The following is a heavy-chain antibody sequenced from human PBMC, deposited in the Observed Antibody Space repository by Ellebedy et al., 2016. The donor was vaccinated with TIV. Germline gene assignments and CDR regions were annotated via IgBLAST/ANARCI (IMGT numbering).Heavy chain of an antibody. CDR3: AKVYRYYYDSSGLRTDAFDI. Sequence: GESLKISXKGSGYSFTSYWIGWVRQMPGKGLEWMGIIYPGDSDTRYSPSFQGQVTISADKSISTAYLQWSSLKASDTAMYYCAKVYRYYYDSSGLRTDAFDIWGQGTMVTVSS. J-gene: IGHJ3*02. D-gene: IGHD3-22*01. V-gene: IGHV5-51*01. CDR2: IYPGDSDT. CDR1: GYSFTSYW.